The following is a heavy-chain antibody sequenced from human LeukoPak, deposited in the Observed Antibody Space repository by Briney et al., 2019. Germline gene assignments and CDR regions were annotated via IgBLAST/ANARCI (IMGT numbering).Heavy chain of an antibody. V-gene: IGHV4-61*01. CDR2: IYYIGTT. CDR3: ARGSGDSSSYYDD. CDR1: GDSVSSPNSY. J-gene: IGHJ4*02. Sequence: PSETLSLTCTVSGDSVSSPNSYWTWIRQSPGKGLEWIGYIYYIGTTDYNPSLKSRVTISLDTSKNQFSLKLRSVTAADTALYYCARGSGDSSSYYDDWGQGTLVTVSS. D-gene: IGHD6-13*01.